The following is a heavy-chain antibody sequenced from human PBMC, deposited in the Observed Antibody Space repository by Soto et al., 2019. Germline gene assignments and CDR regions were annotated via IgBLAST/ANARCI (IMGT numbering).Heavy chain of an antibody. Sequence: QVQLVESGGGVVQPGRSLRLSCAASGFTFSSYAMHWVRQAPGKGLEWVAVISYDGSNKYYADSVKGRFTISRDNSKNTLYLQMNILRAEDTAVYYCARGDDYGDSNWGQGTLVTVSS. D-gene: IGHD4-17*01. CDR3: ARGDDYGDSN. J-gene: IGHJ4*01. CDR2: ISYDGSNK. V-gene: IGHV3-30-3*01. CDR1: GFTFSSYA.